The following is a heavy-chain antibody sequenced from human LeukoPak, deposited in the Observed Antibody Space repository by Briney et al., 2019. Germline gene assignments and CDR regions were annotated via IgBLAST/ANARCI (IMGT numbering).Heavy chain of an antibody. D-gene: IGHD7-27*01. V-gene: IGHV3-30*03. CDR3: TTDPG. Sequence: GGSLRLSCAASGFTFSSYGMHWVRQAPGKGLEWVAVISYDGSNKYYADSVKGRFTISRDNSKNTLYLQMNSLKTEDTAVYYCTTDPGWGQGTLVTVSS. CDR1: GFTFSSYG. CDR2: ISYDGSNK. J-gene: IGHJ4*02.